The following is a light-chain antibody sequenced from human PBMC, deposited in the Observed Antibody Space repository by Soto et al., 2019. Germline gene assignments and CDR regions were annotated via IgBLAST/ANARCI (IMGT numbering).Light chain of an antibody. CDR3: QQFYSYPYT. V-gene: IGKV1-5*03. Sequence: DIQMTQSPSTLSASVGDRVTITCRASQSISYWLAWYQQKPGKAPNLLIYKASSLQSGVPSRFTGSGSGTEFALTISNLQPDDFATYYCQQFYSYPYTFGQGTKLEIK. CDR2: KAS. J-gene: IGKJ2*01. CDR1: QSISYW.